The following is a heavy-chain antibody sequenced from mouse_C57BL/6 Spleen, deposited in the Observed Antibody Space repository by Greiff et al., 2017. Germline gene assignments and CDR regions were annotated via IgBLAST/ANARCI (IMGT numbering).Heavy chain of an antibody. CDR2: IYPGDGDT. CDR1: GYASSSSW. V-gene: IGHV1-82*01. Sequence: QVQLQQSGPELVKPGASVKISCKASGYASSSSWMNWVKQRPGKGLEWIGRIYPGDGDTNYNGKFKGKATLTADKSSSTAYMQLSSLTSEDSAFYFCAREGVYYAMGYWGQGTSVTVSS. J-gene: IGHJ4*01. CDR3: AREGVYYAMGY.